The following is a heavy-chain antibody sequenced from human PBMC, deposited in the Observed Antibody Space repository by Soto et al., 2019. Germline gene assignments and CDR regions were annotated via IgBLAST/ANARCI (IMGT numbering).Heavy chain of an antibody. Sequence: ASVKVSCKASGGTFSSYAISWVRQAPGQGLEWMGGIIPIFGTANYAQKSQGRVTITADESTSPAYLELSSLRSDDTAVYYCARGPTGTTVSAFDIWGQGTLVPVS. J-gene: IGHJ3*02. V-gene: IGHV1-69*13. CDR1: GGTFSSYA. D-gene: IGHD4-4*01. CDR2: IIPIFGTA. CDR3: ARGPTGTTVSAFDI.